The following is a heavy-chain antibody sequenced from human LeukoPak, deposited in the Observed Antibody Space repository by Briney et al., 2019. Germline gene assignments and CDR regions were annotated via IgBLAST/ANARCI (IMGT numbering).Heavy chain of an antibody. Sequence: ASVKVSCKASGYTFTGYSIHWVRQAPGQGLEWMGWIYPDHGGTYYAQRFQGGVTMTRDTSINTAYMEMSRLRSDDSAVYYCARGGGILSIYAFDFWGQGSMVTVSS. V-gene: IGHV1-2*02. CDR1: GYTFTGYS. D-gene: IGHD2-15*01. CDR2: IYPDHGGT. CDR3: ARGGGILSIYAFDF. J-gene: IGHJ3*01.